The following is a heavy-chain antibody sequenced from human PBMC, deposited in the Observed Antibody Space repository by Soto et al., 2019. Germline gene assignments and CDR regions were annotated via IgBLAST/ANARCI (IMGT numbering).Heavy chain of an antibody. J-gene: IGHJ4*02. CDR1: EGSISTATDS. CDR2: IYYSGST. D-gene: IGHD3-3*01. V-gene: IGHV4-30-4*02. CDR3: DHLLASSETYYFDY. Sequence: PSETLSLTDTASEGSISTATDSWGWIRQPPGKALGWIGYIYYSGSTYYNPSLKSRLTMSVDPSKNQFSLKLTSVTAADTAVYYCDHLLASSETYYFDYCGQGTLVT.